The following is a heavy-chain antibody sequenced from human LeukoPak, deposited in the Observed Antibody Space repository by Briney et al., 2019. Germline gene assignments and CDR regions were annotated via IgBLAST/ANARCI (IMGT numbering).Heavy chain of an antibody. D-gene: IGHD3-22*01. CDR1: GYTFTGYY. CDR3: ATSSTYYDSSGYFDY. CDR2: INPRSGGT. Sequence: ASVQVSCKASGYTFTGYYMHWVRQAPGQGLEWMGWINPRSGGTNYAQKFQGRVTMTRDTSISTAYMELSRLRSDDAALYYCATSSTYYDSSGYFDYWGEGTLVTVSS. V-gene: IGHV1-2*02. J-gene: IGHJ4*02.